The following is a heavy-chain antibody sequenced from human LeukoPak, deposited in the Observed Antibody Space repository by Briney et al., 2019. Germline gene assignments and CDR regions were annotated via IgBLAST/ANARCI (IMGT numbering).Heavy chain of an antibody. J-gene: IGHJ6*01. V-gene: IGHV3-9*01. CDR1: GFTFDDYA. CDR2: ISWNSGSI. D-gene: IGHD6-19*01. Sequence: GGSLRLSCAASGFTFDDYAMHWVRQAPGKGLEGVSGISWNSGSIDYADSVKGRFTISRDNAKNSLYLQMNSLRAEDTALYYCAKDIGEGAVAASDYYYGMDVWGQGTTVTVSS. CDR3: AKDIGEGAVAASDYYYGMDV.